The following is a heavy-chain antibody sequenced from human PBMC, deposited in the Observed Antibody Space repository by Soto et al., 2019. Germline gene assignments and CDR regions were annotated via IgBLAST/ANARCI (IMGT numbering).Heavy chain of an antibody. CDR3: ARDGVCSGGRCYSYYYYYMDV. CDR2: INAGNGNT. V-gene: IGHV1-3*01. Sequence: ASVKLSCKASAYTFTSYALHWVRQAPGQRLEWMGWINAGNGNTRYSQKFQDRVTITRDTSASTAYMELSSLRSEDTAVYYCARDGVCSGGRCYSYYYYYMDVWGKGTTVTV. J-gene: IGHJ6*03. CDR1: AYTFTSYA. D-gene: IGHD2-15*01.